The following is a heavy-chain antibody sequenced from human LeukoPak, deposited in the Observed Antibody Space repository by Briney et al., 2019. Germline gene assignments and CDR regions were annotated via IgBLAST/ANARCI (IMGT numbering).Heavy chain of an antibody. D-gene: IGHD6-19*01. CDR3: ARDIAVAGNYFDY. J-gene: IGHJ4*02. Sequence: SSETLSLTCTVSGGSISRYYWSWIRRPPGKGLEWIGYIDDSGNTNYNPSLKSQVTISVDKSKNQFSLKLSSMTAADTAVYYCARDIAVAGNYFDYWGQGTLVTVSS. CDR2: IDDSGNT. CDR1: GGSISRYY. V-gene: IGHV4-59*01.